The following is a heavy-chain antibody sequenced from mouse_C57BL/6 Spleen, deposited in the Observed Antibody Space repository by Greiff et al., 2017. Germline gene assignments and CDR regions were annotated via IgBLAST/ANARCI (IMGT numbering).Heavy chain of an antibody. D-gene: IGHD2-4*01. J-gene: IGHJ2*01. CDR2: INPNNGGT. Sequence: EVKLQESGPELVKPGASVKMSCKASGYTFTDYNMHWVKQSHGKSLEWIGYINPNNGGTSYNQKFKGKATLTVNKSSSTAYMELRSLTSEDSAVYYCARAKDYYDYDVDYWGQGTTLTVSS. CDR3: ARAKDYYDYDVDY. CDR1: GYTFTDYN. V-gene: IGHV1-22*01.